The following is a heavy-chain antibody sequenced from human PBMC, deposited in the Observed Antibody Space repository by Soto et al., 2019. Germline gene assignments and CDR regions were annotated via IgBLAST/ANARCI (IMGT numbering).Heavy chain of an antibody. CDR1: GFTISSYA. CDR3: VRDLWGFES. D-gene: IGHD3-16*01. J-gene: IGHJ4*02. V-gene: IGHV3-64D*08. Sequence: EVQLVESGGGLVQPGGSLRLSCSASGFTISSYAMHWVRQAPGKGLESVSVTYSTGGSTHYADSVRGRFTISTDNSKNTLNLQISSLRAEYTAVYYCVRDLWGFESWGQGTLVTVSS. CDR2: TYSTGGST.